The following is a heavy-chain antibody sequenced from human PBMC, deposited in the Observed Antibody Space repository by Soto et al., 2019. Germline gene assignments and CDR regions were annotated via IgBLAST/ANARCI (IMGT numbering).Heavy chain of an antibody. CDR2: ISSSSSYI. CDR3: ARDSLTYCSSTSCYEDYYYYYMDV. J-gene: IGHJ6*03. D-gene: IGHD2-2*01. CDR1: GFTFSSYS. Sequence: GGSLRLSCAASGFTFSSYSMNWVRQAPGKGLEWVSSISSSSSYIYYADSVKGRFTISRDNAKNSLYLQMNSLRAEDTAVYYCARDSLTYCSSTSCYEDYYYYYMDVWGKGTTVTVSS. V-gene: IGHV3-21*01.